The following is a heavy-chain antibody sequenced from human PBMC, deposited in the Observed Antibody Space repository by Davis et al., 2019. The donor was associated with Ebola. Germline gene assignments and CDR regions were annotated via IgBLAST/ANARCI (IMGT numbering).Heavy chain of an antibody. CDR2: ISYDGSNK. V-gene: IGHV3-30-3*01. J-gene: IGHJ4*02. CDR1: GFTFSSYA. D-gene: IGHD2-21*01. CDR3: ARGGGGFYEFDY. Sequence: GESLKISCAASGFTFSSYAMHWVRQAPGKGLEWVAVISYDGSNKYYADSVKGRFTISRDNSKNTLYLQMNSLRAEDTAVYYCARGGGGFYEFDYWGQGTLVTVSS.